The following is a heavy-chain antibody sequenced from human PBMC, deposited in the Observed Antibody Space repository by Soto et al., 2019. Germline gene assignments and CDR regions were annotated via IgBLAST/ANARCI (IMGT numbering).Heavy chain of an antibody. CDR2: ISYGGGTT. J-gene: IGHJ4*02. CDR3: AKNPGYYYDSTGYHFDY. V-gene: IGHV3-23*01. Sequence: GGSLRHSCAASEFTFSNYAMSGGRQAPGKGLEWVSAISYGGGTTYYADSVKGRFTISRDNSKNTLYLQMNSLRAEDTAVYYCAKNPGYYYDSTGYHFDYWGQGTLVTVSS. D-gene: IGHD3-22*01. CDR1: EFTFSNYA.